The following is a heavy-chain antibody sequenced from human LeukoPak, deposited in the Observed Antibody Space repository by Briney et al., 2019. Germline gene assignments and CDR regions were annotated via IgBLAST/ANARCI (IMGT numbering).Heavy chain of an antibody. Sequence: GGSLRLSCAASGFTFSSYAMSWVRQAPGKGLEWVSAISGSGGSTYYADSVKGRFTISRDNSKNTLYLQMNSLRAEDTAVYCCAKSLRSTVVTLGDWGQGTLVTVSS. CDR3: AKSLRSTVVTLGD. J-gene: IGHJ4*02. D-gene: IGHD4-23*01. CDR1: GFTFSSYA. CDR2: ISGSGGST. V-gene: IGHV3-23*01.